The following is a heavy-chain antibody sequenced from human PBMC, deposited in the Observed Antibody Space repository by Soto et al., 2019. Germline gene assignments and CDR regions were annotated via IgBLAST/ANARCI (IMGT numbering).Heavy chain of an antibody. CDR3: AVPGSGRPSTPFDF. Sequence: QLLESGGGLVQPGGSLRLSCAVSGLKFTSFAMNWVRQAPGRGLEWVSAISESGTTTYYADSVRGRFAISRDNSKSTLYLQMDSLGVEDTAVYYCAVPGSGRPSTPFDFWGRGTLVTVSS. V-gene: IGHV3-23*01. CDR1: GLKFTSFA. D-gene: IGHD6-6*01. J-gene: IGHJ4*02. CDR2: ISESGTTT.